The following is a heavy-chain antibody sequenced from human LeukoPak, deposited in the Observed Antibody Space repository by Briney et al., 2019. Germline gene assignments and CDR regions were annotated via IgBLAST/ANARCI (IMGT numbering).Heavy chain of an antibody. CDR2: INHSGST. CDR3: ARDVRGYSYGMAQTIFDY. V-gene: IGHV4-34*01. J-gene: IGHJ4*02. Sequence: SGTLSLTCAVYGGSFSGYYWSWIRQPPGKGLEWIGEINHSGSTNYNPSLKSRVTISVDTSKNQFSLKLSSVTAADTAVYYCARDVRGYSYGMAQTIFDYWGQGTLVTVSS. CDR1: GGSFSGYY. D-gene: IGHD5-18*01.